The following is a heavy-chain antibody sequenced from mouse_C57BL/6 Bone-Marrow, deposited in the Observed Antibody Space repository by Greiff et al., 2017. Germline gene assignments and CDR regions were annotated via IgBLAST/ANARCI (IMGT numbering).Heavy chain of an antibody. D-gene: IGHD1-1*01. CDR1: GFNIKDYY. J-gene: IGHJ3*01. CDR3: APHYYGSSWFAY. Sequence: EVQLQQSGAELVKPGASVKLSCTASGFNIKDYYMHWVKQRTEQGLEWIGRIDPEDGETNYAPKFQGKATITADTSSNTAYLQRSSLTSEDTAVYYCAPHYYGSSWFAYWGQGTLVTVSA. CDR2: IDPEDGET. V-gene: IGHV14-2*01.